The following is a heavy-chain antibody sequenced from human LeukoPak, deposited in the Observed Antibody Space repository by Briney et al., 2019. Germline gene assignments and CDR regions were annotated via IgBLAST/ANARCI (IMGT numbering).Heavy chain of an antibody. D-gene: IGHD3-10*01. Sequence: KPSETLSLTCTVSDSTISGYSWSWIRQFPGKGLEGIGYSYYSGSTTYNPSLKSRVTISVDTSKSQFSLMLTSVTAADMAVYYCARFQYVSGSPDYWGQGTLVTVSS. V-gene: IGHV4-59*08. J-gene: IGHJ4*02. CDR2: SYYSGST. CDR1: DSTISGYS. CDR3: ARFQYVSGSPDY.